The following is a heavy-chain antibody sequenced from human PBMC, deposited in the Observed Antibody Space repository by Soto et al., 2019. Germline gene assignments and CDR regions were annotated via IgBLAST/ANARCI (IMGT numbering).Heavy chain of an antibody. D-gene: IGHD1-26*01. J-gene: IGHJ6*02. CDR2: VTGSGVTT. V-gene: IGHV3-23*01. Sequence: GGSLRLSCVVSGDSFSSYVMNWVRQAPGKGLEWVSGVTGSGVTTWYADSVKGRFTISRDNSKNTLYLQMNSLRAEDTAVYYCARDLYSGSSVGMDDWGQGTTVTVS. CDR3: ARDLYSGSSVGMDD. CDR1: GDSFSSYV.